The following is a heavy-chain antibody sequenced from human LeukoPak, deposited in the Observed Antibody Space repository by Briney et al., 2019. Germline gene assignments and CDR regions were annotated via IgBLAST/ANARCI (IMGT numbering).Heavy chain of an antibody. CDR1: GGSISSYY. V-gene: IGHV4-59*12. CDR2: IYYSGST. J-gene: IGHJ3*02. CDR3: AREREWLLLDAFDI. D-gene: IGHD3-22*01. Sequence: SETLSLTCTVSGGSISSYYWSWIRQPPGKGLEWIGYIYYSGSTNYNPSLKSRVTMSVDTSKNQFSLKLSSVTAADTAVYYCAREREWLLLDAFDIWGQGTMVTVSS.